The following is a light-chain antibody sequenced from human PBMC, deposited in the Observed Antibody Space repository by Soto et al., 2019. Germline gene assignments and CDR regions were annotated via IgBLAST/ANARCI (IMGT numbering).Light chain of an antibody. CDR2: DAS. Sequence: EIVLTQSPATLSLSPGERATLSCRASQRVSSYLAWYQQKPGQAPRLLIYDASNRVTGIPARFSGSGSGTDFTLTSSSLEPEDFAVYYCQQRSNWPLTCGQGTKVEIK. V-gene: IGKV3-11*01. CDR1: QRVSSY. CDR3: QQRSNWPLT. J-gene: IGKJ1*01.